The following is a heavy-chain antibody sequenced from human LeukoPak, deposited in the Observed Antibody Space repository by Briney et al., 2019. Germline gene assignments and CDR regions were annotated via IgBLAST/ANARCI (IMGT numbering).Heavy chain of an antibody. CDR3: ARDGITIFGVVILSDY. V-gene: IGHV1-18*01. CDR2: ISAYNGNT. Sequence: ASVKVSCKASGYTFTNYDINWVRQAPGQGLEWMGWISAYNGNTNYAQKLQGRVTMTTDTSTSTAYMELRSLRSDDTAVYYCARDGITIFGVVILSDYWGQGTLVTVSS. J-gene: IGHJ4*02. D-gene: IGHD3-3*01. CDR1: GYTFTNYD.